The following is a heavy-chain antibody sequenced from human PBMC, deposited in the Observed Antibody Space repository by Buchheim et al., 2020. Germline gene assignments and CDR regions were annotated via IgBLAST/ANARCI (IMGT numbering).Heavy chain of an antibody. J-gene: IGHJ4*02. Sequence: QVQLVESGGGVVQPGRSLRLSCAASGFTFSTYAMHWVRQAPGKGLEWLAVISDDGTNNYYTDAVKGRFTISRDNSKNTVYLQVDSLTTEDTAAYYCARTDCSTTHCKHLQYWGLGTL. CDR2: ISDDGTNN. CDR3: ARTDCSTTHCKHLQY. V-gene: IGHV3-30*03. CDR1: GFTFSTYA. D-gene: IGHD2-15*01.